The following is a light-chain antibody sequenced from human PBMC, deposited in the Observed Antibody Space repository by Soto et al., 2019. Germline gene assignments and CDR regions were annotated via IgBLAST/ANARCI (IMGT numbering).Light chain of an antibody. CDR2: DAS. V-gene: IGKV3-11*01. CDR3: QQYNNWPWT. CDR1: QSVSSY. Sequence: EFVLTQSPGTLSLSPGERATLSCRASQSVSSYLAWYQQKPGQAPRLLIYDASNRATGIPARFSGTGSGTDFNRTISSLQSEDFAVYYCQQYNNWPWTFGPGTKVDIK. J-gene: IGKJ1*01.